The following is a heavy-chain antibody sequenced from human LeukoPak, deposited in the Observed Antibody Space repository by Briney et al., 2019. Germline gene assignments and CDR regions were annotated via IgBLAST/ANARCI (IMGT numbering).Heavy chain of an antibody. Sequence: ASVKVSCKASGYTFTSYDINWVRQATAQGLEWMGSMHPNSENTGYAQNFQGRHTNTADKSTSRAHMDLSSLRSEDTAVYYCARVVGSGSYYVNIDYWGEGALVSVSS. CDR2: MHPNSENT. CDR3: ARVVGSGSYYVNIDY. CDR1: GYTFTSYD. J-gene: IGHJ4*02. V-gene: IGHV1-8*01. D-gene: IGHD3-10*01.